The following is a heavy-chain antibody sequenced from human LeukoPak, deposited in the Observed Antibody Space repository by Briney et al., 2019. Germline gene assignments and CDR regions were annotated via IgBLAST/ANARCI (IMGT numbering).Heavy chain of an antibody. CDR2: ISGSGGNT. CDR1: GFTFSSYG. J-gene: IGHJ4*02. Sequence: PGGSLRLSCAASGFTFSSYGMSWVRQAPGMGLEWVSGISGSGGNTFYADSVKGRFTISRDNSKNTLYLQMNSLRAEDTALYYCAKDLWYYASGVPYWGQGTLVTVSS. V-gene: IGHV3-23*01. CDR3: AKDLWYYASGVPY. D-gene: IGHD3-10*01.